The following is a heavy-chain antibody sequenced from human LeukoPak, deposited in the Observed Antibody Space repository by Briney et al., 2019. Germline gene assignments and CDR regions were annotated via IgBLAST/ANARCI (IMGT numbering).Heavy chain of an antibody. CDR1: GFTFRDYY. CDR3: ARDSIARGNIGNDMDV. D-gene: IGHD2/OR15-2a*01. Sequence: PGGSLRLSCAASGFTFRDYYLSWIRPAPGKGLEWVSYMKGRFSASRDNAKNSLYLQMNSLRTEDTAVYYCARDSIARGNIGNDMDVWGNGTTVTVSS. V-gene: IGHV3-11*01. J-gene: IGHJ6*03.